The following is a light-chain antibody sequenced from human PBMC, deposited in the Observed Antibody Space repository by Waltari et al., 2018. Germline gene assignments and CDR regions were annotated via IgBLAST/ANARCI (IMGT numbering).Light chain of an antibody. V-gene: IGKV3-15*01. CDR1: QSVGST. Sequence: EIVMTQSPATLSVSPGDRATLSCRASQSVGSTLAWYQPKPGQAPRLLIHGASTRATGVPARFSGSGSGTEFTLTISGLQSEDFAVYYCQQYNNWPPWTFGQGTKVEIK. CDR3: QQYNNWPPWT. CDR2: GAS. J-gene: IGKJ1*01.